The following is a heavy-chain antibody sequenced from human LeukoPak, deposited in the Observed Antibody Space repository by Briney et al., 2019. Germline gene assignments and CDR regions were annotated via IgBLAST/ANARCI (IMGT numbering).Heavy chain of an antibody. J-gene: IGHJ4*02. Sequence: SETLSLTCAVSGGSISSGGYSWSWIRQPPGKGLEWIGYIYHSGSTYYNSSLKSRVTMSVDRSKNQFSLKLSSVTAADTAVYYCARVRSSGGSRYTDYWGQGTLVTVSS. CDR1: GGSISSGGYS. CDR3: ARVRSSGGSRYTDY. CDR2: IYHSGST. V-gene: IGHV4-30-2*01. D-gene: IGHD2-15*01.